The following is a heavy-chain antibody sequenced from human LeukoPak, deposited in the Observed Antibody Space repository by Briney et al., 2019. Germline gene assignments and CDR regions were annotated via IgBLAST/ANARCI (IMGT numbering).Heavy chain of an antibody. J-gene: IGHJ2*01. CDR3: ARGRGGIAAAGIPHPYWYFDL. Sequence: SETLSLTCTVSGGYISSYYWSWIRQPAGKGLEWIGRIYTSGSTNYNPSLKSRVTMSVDTSKNQFSLKLSSVTAADTAVYYCARGRGGIAAAGIPHPYWYFDLWGRGTLVTVSS. D-gene: IGHD6-13*01. V-gene: IGHV4-4*07. CDR1: GGYISSYY. CDR2: IYTSGST.